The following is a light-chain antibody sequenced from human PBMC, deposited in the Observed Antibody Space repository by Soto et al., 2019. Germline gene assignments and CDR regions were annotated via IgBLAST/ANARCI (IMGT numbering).Light chain of an antibody. CDR2: DVT. J-gene: IGLJ1*01. CDR3: VTYTTAGTYV. V-gene: IGLV2-14*03. CDR1: SSYVGDFKF. Sequence: QSVLMQPASVSASPGQSITISCTVTSSYVGDFKFVSWYQQFPGEAPTLVMYDVTRRPSGVSDRFSGSRSGNTASLTISGLRSEDEADYFCVTYTTAGTYVFGTGTKATVL.